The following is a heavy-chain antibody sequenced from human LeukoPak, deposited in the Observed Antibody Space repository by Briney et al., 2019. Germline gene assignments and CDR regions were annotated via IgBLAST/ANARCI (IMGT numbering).Heavy chain of an antibody. CDR1: GGSISSSSYY. V-gene: IGHV4-39*07. CDR2: IYYSGST. Sequence: PSETLSLTCTVSGGSISSSSYYWGWIRQPPGKGLEWIGSIYYSGSTYYNPSLKSRVTISVDTSKNQFSLKLSSVTAADTAVYYCARDDIAAAGTRVNWFDPWGQGTLVTVSS. CDR3: ARDDIAAAGTRVNWFDP. J-gene: IGHJ5*02. D-gene: IGHD6-13*01.